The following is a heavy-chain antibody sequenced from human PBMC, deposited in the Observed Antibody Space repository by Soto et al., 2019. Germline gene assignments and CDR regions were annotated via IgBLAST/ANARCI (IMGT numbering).Heavy chain of an antibody. CDR1: GGTFSSYA. Sequence: QVQLVQSGAEVKKPGSSVKVSCKASGGTFSSYAISWVRQAPGQGLEWMGGIIPIFGTANYAQKFQGRVTITADESTRTADMELSSSRSEDTDVYYCARESMGYGDNTHPYFDYWGQGTLVTVSS. CDR2: IIPIFGTA. CDR3: ARESMGYGDNTHPYFDY. V-gene: IGHV1-69*01. D-gene: IGHD4-17*01. J-gene: IGHJ4*02.